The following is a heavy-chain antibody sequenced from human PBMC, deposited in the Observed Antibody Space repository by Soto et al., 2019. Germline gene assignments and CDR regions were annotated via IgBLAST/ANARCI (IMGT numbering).Heavy chain of an antibody. CDR1: GFSFTTYY. CDR3: AKGGQWLTTEYLQY. CDR2: VSGYDGRT. D-gene: IGHD6-19*01. Sequence: GASGKVSCKTSGFSFTTYYFDWVRQAPGQGLEWMGRVSGYDGRTNYAQNFQGRVHMTIDTSTRTVYMEVTSLKSDDTAVYYCAKGGQWLTTEYLQYWGQGTLVTVSS. V-gene: IGHV1-18*01. J-gene: IGHJ1*01.